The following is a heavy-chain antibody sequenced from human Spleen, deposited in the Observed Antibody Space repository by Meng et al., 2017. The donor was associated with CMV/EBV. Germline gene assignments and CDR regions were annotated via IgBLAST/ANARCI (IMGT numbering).Heavy chain of an antibody. Sequence: GESLKISCAASGFILSSYDMTWVRQAPGKGLEWVSSISSGSGSIYYADSVNGRFTVSRDNARNSLYLQMNSLRAEDTAVYYCAREGDASFDYWGQGTLVTVSS. CDR3: AREGDASFDY. J-gene: IGHJ4*02. D-gene: IGHD3-16*01. CDR2: ISSGSGSI. V-gene: IGHV3-21*01. CDR1: GFILSSYD.